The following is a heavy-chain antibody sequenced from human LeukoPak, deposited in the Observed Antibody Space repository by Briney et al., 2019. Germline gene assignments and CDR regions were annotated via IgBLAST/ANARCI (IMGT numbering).Heavy chain of an antibody. CDR1: GYIFTDYY. J-gene: IGHJ4*02. CDR2: INPNSGGT. D-gene: IGHD2-2*02. CDR3: ARGVTYCSTTSCYTVDY. Sequence: ASVKVSCKASGYIFTDYYMHWVRQAPGQELGWMGRINPNSGGTNYAQKFQGRVTMTRDTSISTAYTELSSLRSEDTATYYCARGVTYCSTTSCYTVDYWGQGTLVTVSS. V-gene: IGHV1/OR15-1*01.